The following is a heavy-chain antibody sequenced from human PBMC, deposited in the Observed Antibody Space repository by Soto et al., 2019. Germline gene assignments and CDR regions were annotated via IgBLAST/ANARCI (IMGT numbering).Heavy chain of an antibody. Sequence: QVQLQESGPGLVKPSQTLSLTCTVSGGSISSGGYYWSWIRQHPGKGLEWVGYIYYSGSTYYNPYLKSRVTISVDTSRNQCSLKLSSVTAADTAVYYCARYLRDGYNYPYWGQGTLVTVSS. J-gene: IGHJ4*02. CDR3: ARYLRDGYNYPY. D-gene: IGHD5-12*01. CDR1: GGSISSGGYY. CDR2: IYYSGST. V-gene: IGHV4-31*03.